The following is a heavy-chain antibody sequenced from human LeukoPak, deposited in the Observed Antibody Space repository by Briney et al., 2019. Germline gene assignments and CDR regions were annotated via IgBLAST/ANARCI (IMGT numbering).Heavy chain of an antibody. V-gene: IGHV4-59*01. CDR1: GGSISVYY. CDR3: ARVPNYYDSSGYYYTPGHFDY. J-gene: IGHJ4*02. D-gene: IGHD3-22*01. Sequence: SETLSLTCTVSGGSISVYYWSWIRQFPGKGLEWIGYISDTGSTNYNPSLKSRVTISVDTSKNQFSLKLSSVTAADTAVYYCARVPNYYDSSGYYYTPGHFDYWGQGTLVTVSS. CDR2: ISDTGST.